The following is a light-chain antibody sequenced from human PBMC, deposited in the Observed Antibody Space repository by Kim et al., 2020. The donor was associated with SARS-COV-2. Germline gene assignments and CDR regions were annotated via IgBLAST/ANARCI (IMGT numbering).Light chain of an antibody. Sequence: ELTQPPSASEAPGHRVTISCSGSSSNIGSYYVYWYQLVPGTAPKLLIYKNNQRPSGVPDRFSGSKSGTSASLAISGLRSEDEADYYCATWDDSLSGPVFGGGTK. CDR3: ATWDDSLSGPV. CDR1: SSNIGSYY. CDR2: KNN. V-gene: IGLV1-47*01. J-gene: IGLJ2*01.